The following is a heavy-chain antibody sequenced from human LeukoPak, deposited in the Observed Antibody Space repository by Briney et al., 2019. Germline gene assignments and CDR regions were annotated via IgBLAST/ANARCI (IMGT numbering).Heavy chain of an antibody. Sequence: GGSLRLSCAGSGFTFSGYGMSWVRQAPGKGLEWVSTISDNGGRTYHANSVKGRFTISRDNSRNTLYLQMNSLRAEDTAVYYCATFSYVGNAGGSAGSWGQGTLVTVSS. CDR3: ATFSYVGNAGGSAGS. D-gene: IGHD4-23*01. CDR2: ISDNGGRT. V-gene: IGHV3-23*01. CDR1: GFTFSGYG. J-gene: IGHJ5*02.